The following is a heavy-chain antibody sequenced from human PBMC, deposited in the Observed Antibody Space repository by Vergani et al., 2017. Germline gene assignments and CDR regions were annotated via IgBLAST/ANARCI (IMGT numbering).Heavy chain of an antibody. CDR1: GYSLTELT. CDR2: FDPEHGEV. D-gene: IGHD3-22*01. J-gene: IGHJ4*02. V-gene: IGHV1-24*01. Sequence: QVQLVQSGSEVRKPGASVKVSCQVSGYSLTELTIHWVRQAPGKGLEWMGGFDPEHGEVTFAHHIQGRVTMTEDRSTDTAYMDLSSLIPEDTALYYCAIVTYYYDSSGYYLDYWGQGTLVTVSS. CDR3: AIVTYYYDSSGYYLDY.